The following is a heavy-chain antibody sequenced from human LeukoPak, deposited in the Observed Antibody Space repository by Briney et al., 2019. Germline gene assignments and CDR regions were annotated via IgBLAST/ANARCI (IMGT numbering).Heavy chain of an antibody. CDR2: ISGSGGST. V-gene: IGHV3-23*01. CDR3: ARDLRLWFGELHYYYGMDV. CDR1: GFTFSSYA. D-gene: IGHD3-10*01. J-gene: IGHJ6*02. Sequence: PGGSLRLSCAASGFTFSSYAMSWVRQAPGKGLEWVSAISGSGGSTYYADSVKGRFTISRDNSKNTLYLQMNSLRAEDTAVYYCARDLRLWFGELHYYYGMDVWGQGTTVTVSS.